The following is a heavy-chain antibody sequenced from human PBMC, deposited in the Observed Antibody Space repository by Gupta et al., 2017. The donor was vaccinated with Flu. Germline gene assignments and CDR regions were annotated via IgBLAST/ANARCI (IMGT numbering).Heavy chain of an antibody. Sequence: WVRQAPGKGLEWVANIREDGSDKYYVGSVKGRFTISRDNAKNSLYLQMNSLRAEDTATYYCARDEPGSWYDYWGQGTLVTVSS. CDR3: ARDEPGSWYDY. CDR2: IREDGSDK. V-gene: IGHV3-7*01. D-gene: IGHD6-13*01. J-gene: IGHJ4*02.